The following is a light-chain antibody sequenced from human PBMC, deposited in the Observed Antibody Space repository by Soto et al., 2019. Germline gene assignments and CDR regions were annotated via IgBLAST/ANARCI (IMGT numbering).Light chain of an antibody. V-gene: IGKV4-1*01. CDR2: WAS. CDR3: QQYYTTPPT. J-gene: IGKJ4*01. Sequence: DIVMTQSPDSLSLSLGEXSXINCNASQSVLYSSKNKNYLAWYQQKPGQPPKLLIYWASTRESGVPDRFSGSGSGTDFTLTISSLQAGDVAVYYCQQYYTTPPTFGGGTKVDI. CDR1: QSVLYSSKNKNY.